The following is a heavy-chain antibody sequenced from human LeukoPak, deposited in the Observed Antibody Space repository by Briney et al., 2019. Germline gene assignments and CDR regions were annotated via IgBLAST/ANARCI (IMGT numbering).Heavy chain of an antibody. D-gene: IGHD5-12*01. CDR3: ARDKDSSYDSPFDY. J-gene: IGHJ4*02. Sequence: GASVKVSCKASGGTFSSYAISWVRQAPGQGLEWMGTIIPILGIANYAQKFQGRVTITADKSTSTAYMELSSLRSEDTAVYYCARDKDSSYDSPFDYWGPGNLVTVSS. CDR2: IIPILGIA. CDR1: GGTFSSYA. V-gene: IGHV1-69*04.